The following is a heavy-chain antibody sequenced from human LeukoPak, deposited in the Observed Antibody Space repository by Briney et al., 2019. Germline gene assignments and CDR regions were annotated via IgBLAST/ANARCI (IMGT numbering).Heavy chain of an antibody. CDR3: AKDAIGQYRPYYFDH. V-gene: IGHV3-23*01. J-gene: IGHJ4*02. CDR2: ISGSGGST. CDR1: GFTFSSYA. D-gene: IGHD3-16*02. Sequence: GGSLRLSCAASGFTFSSYAMSWVRQAAGKGLEWVSAISGSGGSTYYAESVQGRFTISRDNSKNTLYLQMNSLRAEDTAVYYCAKDAIGQYRPYYFDHWGQGTLVPVSS.